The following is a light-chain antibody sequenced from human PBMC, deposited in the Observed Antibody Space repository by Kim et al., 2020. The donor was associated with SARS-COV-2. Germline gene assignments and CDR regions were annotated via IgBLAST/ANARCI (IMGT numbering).Light chain of an antibody. V-gene: IGKV3-20*01. CDR1: ESVSSNN. J-gene: IGKJ1*01. Sequence: ETVLTQSPGTLSLSPGERATLSCRASESVSSNNLAWYQQKPGQAPRLLIYGASSRATGIPERFSGSGSGTDFTLTISRLEPEDFAVFYCQQYGRSWTFGQGTKADIK. CDR2: GAS. CDR3: QQYGRSWT.